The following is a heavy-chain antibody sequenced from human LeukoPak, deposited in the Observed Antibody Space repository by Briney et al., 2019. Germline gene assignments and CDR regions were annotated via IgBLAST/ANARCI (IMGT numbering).Heavy chain of an antibody. D-gene: IGHD3-9*01. J-gene: IGHJ4*02. CDR2: IIPILGIA. CDR3: ARVGVDILTGYYMD. Sequence: ASVKVSCKASGGTFSSYAISWVRQAPGQGLEWMGRIIPILGIANYVQKFQGRVTITADKSTSTAYMELSSLRSEDTAVYYRARVGVDILTGYYMDWGQGTLVTVSS. V-gene: IGHV1-69*04. CDR1: GGTFSSYA.